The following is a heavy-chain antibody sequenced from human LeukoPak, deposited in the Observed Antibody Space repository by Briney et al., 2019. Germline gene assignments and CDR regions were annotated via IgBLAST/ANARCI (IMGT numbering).Heavy chain of an antibody. CDR3: ARGLQETLEWLKAFSAFDI. J-gene: IGHJ3*02. Sequence: ASVTASCKASGYTFTSYGISWVRQAPGQGLEWMGWISAYNGNTNYAQMLQGRVTMTTDTSTRTAYMELRSLRSDDTAVYYCARGLQETLEWLKAFSAFDIWGQGTMVTVSS. CDR2: ISAYNGNT. CDR1: GYTFTSYG. D-gene: IGHD6-19*01. V-gene: IGHV1-18*01.